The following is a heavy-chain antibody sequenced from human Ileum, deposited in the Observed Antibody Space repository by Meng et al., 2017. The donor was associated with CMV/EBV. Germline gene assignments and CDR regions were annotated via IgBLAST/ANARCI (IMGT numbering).Heavy chain of an antibody. D-gene: IGHD3-3*01. CDR2: IYSGGSST. V-gene: IGHV3-23*03. CDR3: AKEVGSGATIFFDY. CDR1: GFTCSSYA. J-gene: IGHJ4*02. Sequence: GFTCSSYAMSWVRQAQGKGLEWVSVIYSGGSSTYYADSVKGRFTISRDNSKNTLYLQMNSLRAEDTAVYYCAKEVGSGATIFFDYWGQGTLVTVSS.